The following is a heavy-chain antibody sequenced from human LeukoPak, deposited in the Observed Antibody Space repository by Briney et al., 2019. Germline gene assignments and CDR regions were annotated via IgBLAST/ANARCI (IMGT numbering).Heavy chain of an antibody. CDR3: AREEGYNGNARDY. CDR2: IIPILGIA. CDR1: GGTFSSYA. J-gene: IGHJ4*02. D-gene: IGHD1-1*01. V-gene: IGHV1-69*04. Sequence: SVKVSCKASGGTFSSYAISWVRQAPGQGLEWMGRIIPILGIANYAQKFQGRVTITADKSTSTAYMELSSLRSEDTAVYYCAREEGYNGNARDYGGQGTLVTVS.